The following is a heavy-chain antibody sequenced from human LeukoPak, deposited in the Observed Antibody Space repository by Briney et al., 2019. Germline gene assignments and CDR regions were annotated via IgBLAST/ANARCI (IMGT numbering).Heavy chain of an antibody. Sequence: GGSLRLSCAASGFTFDDYGMSWVRQAPGKGLEWVSGIKWNGGSTGYADSVKGRFTISRDNAKNSLYLQMNSLRAEDTALYYSARDGGDCAGDSCYVDYWGQGTLVTVSS. CDR2: IKWNGGST. CDR1: GFTFDDYG. D-gene: IGHD2-21*01. V-gene: IGHV3-20*04. CDR3: ARDGGDCAGDSCYVDY. J-gene: IGHJ4*02.